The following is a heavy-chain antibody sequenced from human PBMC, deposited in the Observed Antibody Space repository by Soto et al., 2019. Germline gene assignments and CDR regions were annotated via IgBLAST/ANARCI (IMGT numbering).Heavy chain of an antibody. CDR3: TRDPEALDY. Sequence: EVHLVESGGDLVQPGGSLRLACAASGFTFITYSMNWVRQAPGKGLEWVAYVSRGSPTMHYADSVKGRFTSSGDNAKNSLSLQMNGLWADDTAVYYCTRDPEALDYWGQGSLVTVSS. CDR1: GFTFITYS. J-gene: IGHJ4*02. V-gene: IGHV3-48*01. CDR2: VSRGSPTM.